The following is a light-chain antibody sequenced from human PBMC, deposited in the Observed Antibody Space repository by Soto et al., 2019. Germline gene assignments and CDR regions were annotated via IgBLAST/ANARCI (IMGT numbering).Light chain of an antibody. CDR3: QQYKNERIT. CDR2: GAS. V-gene: IGKV3-15*01. Sequence: EIVMTQSPATLSLSPGERATVSCRASQSVSSNLAWYQQKPGQAHRLLIYGASTWATGIPARFSVNGSGTEFTLPISNLQSQDYAGYYGQQYKNERITFGPGTKVDSK. J-gene: IGKJ3*01. CDR1: QSVSSN.